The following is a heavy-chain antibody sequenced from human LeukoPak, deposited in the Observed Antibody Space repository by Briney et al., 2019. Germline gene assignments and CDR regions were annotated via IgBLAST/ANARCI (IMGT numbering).Heavy chain of an antibody. D-gene: IGHD3-10*01. J-gene: IGHJ6*02. V-gene: IGHV1-18*01. Sequence: ASVKVSCKASGYTFTSYGISWVRQAPGQGLEWMGWISAYNGNTNYAQKLQGRVTMTEDTSTDTAYMELSSLRSEDTAVYYCATDLWFGELSDYYGMDVWGQGTTVTVSS. CDR2: ISAYNGNT. CDR1: GYTFTSYG. CDR3: ATDLWFGELSDYYGMDV.